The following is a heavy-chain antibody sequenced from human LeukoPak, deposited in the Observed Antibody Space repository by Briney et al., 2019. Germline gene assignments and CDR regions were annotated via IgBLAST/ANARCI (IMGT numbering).Heavy chain of an antibody. D-gene: IGHD3-22*01. CDR2: ISGSGGST. V-gene: IGHV3-23*01. J-gene: IGHJ4*02. Sequence: PGGSLRLSCAASGFSFSGYWMSWVRQTPGKGLEWVSAISGSGGSTYYADSVKGRFTISRDNSKNSLYLQMNSLRAEDKAVYYCATQIFDSSGYLPDYWGQGTLVTVSS. CDR1: GFSFSGYW. CDR3: ATQIFDSSGYLPDY.